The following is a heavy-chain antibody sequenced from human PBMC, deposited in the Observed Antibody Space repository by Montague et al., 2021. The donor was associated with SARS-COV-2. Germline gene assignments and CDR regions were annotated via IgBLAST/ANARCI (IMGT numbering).Heavy chain of an antibody. CDR2: INHSGTT. Sequence: SETLSLTCAVFDGSFSNFYWSWIRQPPGKGLERIGEINHSGTTYYNPSLKSRVTISVDTSRNQFSLKLSSVTAADTAVYYCARVFPRWLQFDPYFDYWGQGTLVTVSS. D-gene: IGHD5-24*01. CDR3: ARVFPRWLQFDPYFDY. J-gene: IGHJ4*02. CDR1: DGSFSNFY. V-gene: IGHV4-34*01.